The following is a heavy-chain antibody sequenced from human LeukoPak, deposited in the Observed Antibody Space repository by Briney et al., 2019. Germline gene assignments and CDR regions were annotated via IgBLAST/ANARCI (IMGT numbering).Heavy chain of an antibody. V-gene: IGHV3-9*01. D-gene: IGHD3-10*01. CDR2: ISWNSGSI. CDR3: AKDMGWFGELYYFDY. CDR1: GFTFSSYS. Sequence: PGGSLRLSCAASGFTFSSYSMNWVRQAPGKGLEWVSGISWNSGSIGYADSVKGRFTISRDNAKNSLYLQMNSLRAEDTALYYCAKDMGWFGELYYFDYWGQGTLVTVSS. J-gene: IGHJ4*02.